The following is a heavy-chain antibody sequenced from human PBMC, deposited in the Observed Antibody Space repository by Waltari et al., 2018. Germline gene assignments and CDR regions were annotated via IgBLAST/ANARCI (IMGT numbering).Heavy chain of an antibody. CDR1: EFIFRNYE. J-gene: IGHJ4*02. CDR3: ARERNTFIPFDY. D-gene: IGHD2-21*01. Sequence: EVQLVQSGGGLVQPGGSLRLSCAASEFIFRNYEMHWIRQAPGKGLEWVSYISSRGTTIYYADSVKGRFTISRDNAKKSLYLQMKGLRAEDTAVYYCARERNTFIPFDYWGQGALVTVSS. V-gene: IGHV3-48*03. CDR2: ISSRGTTI.